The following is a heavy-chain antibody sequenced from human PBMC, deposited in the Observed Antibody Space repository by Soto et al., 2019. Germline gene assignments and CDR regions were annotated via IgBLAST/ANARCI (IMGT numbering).Heavy chain of an antibody. CDR1: AFTFSSYA. V-gene: IGHV3-23*01. CDR2: ISGSGGST. Sequence: EVQLLESGGGLVQRGGSLRLSCAASAFTFSSYAMSWVRQAPGKGLEWVSAISGSGGSTYYADSVKGRFTISRDNSKNTLYLQRNSLRAEDTAVYYGAKGIAAALSVFDYWGQGTLVTVSS. D-gene: IGHD6-13*01. CDR3: AKGIAAALSVFDY. J-gene: IGHJ4*02.